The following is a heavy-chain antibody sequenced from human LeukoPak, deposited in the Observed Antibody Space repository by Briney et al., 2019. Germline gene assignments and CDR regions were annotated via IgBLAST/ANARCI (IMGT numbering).Heavy chain of an antibody. Sequence: GGSLRLSCAASGFTFSSYGMHWVRQAPGKGLEWVAFIRYDGSNKYYADSVKGRFTISRDNSKNTLYLQMNSLRAEDTAVYYCSLGVGAPYYFDYWGQGTLVTVSS. J-gene: IGHJ4*02. CDR3: SLGVGAPYYFDY. D-gene: IGHD1-26*01. V-gene: IGHV3-30*02. CDR1: GFTFSSYG. CDR2: IRYDGSNK.